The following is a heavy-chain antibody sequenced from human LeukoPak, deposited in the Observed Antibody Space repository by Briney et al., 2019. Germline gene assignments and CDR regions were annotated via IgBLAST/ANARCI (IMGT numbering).Heavy chain of an antibody. Sequence: PERSLRLSCAAPGFTFSNYAMHWVRQAPGKGLEWVAVISYNGSSKYYADSVKGRFTISRDNSKNTVYLQMNSLRAEDSAVYYCASGYCTNDVCYTGGFDYWGQGTLVTVSS. D-gene: IGHD2-8*01. J-gene: IGHJ4*02. CDR3: ASGYCTNDVCYTGGFDY. CDR1: GFTFSNYA. V-gene: IGHV3-30-3*01. CDR2: ISYNGSSK.